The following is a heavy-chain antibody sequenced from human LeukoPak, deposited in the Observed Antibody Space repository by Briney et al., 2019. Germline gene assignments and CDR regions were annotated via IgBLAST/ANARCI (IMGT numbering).Heavy chain of an antibody. V-gene: IGHV4-59*12. CDR2: IYYSGST. CDR1: GGSISSYY. CDR3: TRDIVLPTAYWYFDL. D-gene: IGHD2-2*01. Sequence: TSETLSLTCTVSGGSISSYYWSWIRQPPGKGLEWIGYIYYSGSTNYNPSLKSRVTISVDTSKNQFSLRLSSVTAADTAVYFCTRDIVLPTAYWYFDLWGRGTLVTVSS. J-gene: IGHJ2*01.